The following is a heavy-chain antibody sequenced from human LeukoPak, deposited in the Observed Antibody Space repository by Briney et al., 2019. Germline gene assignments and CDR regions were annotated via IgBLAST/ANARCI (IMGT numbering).Heavy chain of an antibody. Sequence: GGSLRLSCAASGFTVSSNYMSWVRQAPGKGLEWVSVIYSGGSTYYADSVKGRFTISRHNSKNTLYLQMISLRAEDTAVYYCARDERSYDYVWGSYRLTPIDYWGQGTLVTVSS. J-gene: IGHJ4*02. CDR2: IYSGGST. CDR1: GFTVSSNY. V-gene: IGHV3-53*04. D-gene: IGHD3-16*02. CDR3: ARDERSYDYVWGSYRLTPIDY.